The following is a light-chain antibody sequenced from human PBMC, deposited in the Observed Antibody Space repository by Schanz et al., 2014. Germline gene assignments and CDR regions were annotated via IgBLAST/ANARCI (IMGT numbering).Light chain of an antibody. CDR1: SSNIGAPYD. V-gene: IGLV1-40*01. CDR2: ANH. J-gene: IGLJ3*02. Sequence: QSVLTQPPSVSGAPGQRVTISCTGSSSNIGAPYDVHWYQQLPGTAPKLLIFANHNRASGVPDRFSGSKSGASASLAITGLQAEDETDYYCQSYDSSLSGSVFGGGTKLTVL. CDR3: QSYDSSLSGSV.